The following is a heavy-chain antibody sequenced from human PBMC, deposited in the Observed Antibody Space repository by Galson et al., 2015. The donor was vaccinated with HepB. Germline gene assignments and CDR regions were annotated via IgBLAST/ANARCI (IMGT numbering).Heavy chain of an antibody. V-gene: IGHV3-11*06. CDR1: GFTFSDYY. CDR2: ISSSSSYT. D-gene: IGHD6-6*01. Sequence: SLRLSCAASGFTFSDYYMSWIRQAPGKGLEWVSYISSSSSYTNYADSVKGRFTISRDNAKNSLYLQMNSLRAEDTAVYYCARSIAARSRQIFDYWGQGTLVTVSS. J-gene: IGHJ4*02. CDR3: ARSIAARSRQIFDY.